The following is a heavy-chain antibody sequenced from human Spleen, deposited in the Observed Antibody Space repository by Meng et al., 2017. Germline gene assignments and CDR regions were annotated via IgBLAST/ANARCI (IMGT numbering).Heavy chain of an antibody. J-gene: IGHJ6*02. D-gene: IGHD2-15*01. CDR2: INPNSGGT. CDR3: ARESHYCGGGSCSVHYYYYAFDV. Sequence: ASVKVSCKASGYTFTGYYMHWVRQAPGQGLEWMGRINPNSGGTNYAQKFQGRVTMTRDTSISTASMELSRLKSDDTAVYYCARESHYCGGGSCSVHYYYYAFDVWGQGTTVTVSS. V-gene: IGHV1-2*06. CDR1: GYTFTGYY.